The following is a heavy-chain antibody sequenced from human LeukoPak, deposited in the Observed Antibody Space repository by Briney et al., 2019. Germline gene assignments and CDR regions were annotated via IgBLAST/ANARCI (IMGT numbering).Heavy chain of an antibody. CDR1: GYTFTSYD. D-gene: IGHD6-19*01. CDR2: MNPNSGNT. Sequence: ASVKVSCKASGYTFTSYDINWVRQATGQGLEWMGWMNPNSGNTGYAQKFQGRVTMTRNTSISTAYMELGSLRSEDTAMYYCARRSQAGGTGIGYWGQGTLVTVSS. V-gene: IGHV1-8*01. J-gene: IGHJ4*02. CDR3: ARRSQAGGTGIGY.